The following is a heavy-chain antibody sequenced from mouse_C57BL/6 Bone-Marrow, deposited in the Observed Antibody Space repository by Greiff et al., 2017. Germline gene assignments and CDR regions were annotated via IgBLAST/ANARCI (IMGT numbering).Heavy chain of an antibody. CDR1: GYTFTNYW. CDR2: MHPNGGSP. CDR3: ARSYDYDDYSSDY. J-gene: IGHJ4*01. Sequence: QVQLKQPGAELVKPGASVKLSCKASGYTFTNYWMHWVKQRPGQGLEWIGMMHPNGGSPDYNEKFKSEATLSVKKYSRTAYMELSSLTSEDSAVYYCARSYDYDDYSSDYWGQGTSVTVSS. D-gene: IGHD2-4*01. V-gene: IGHV1-64*01.